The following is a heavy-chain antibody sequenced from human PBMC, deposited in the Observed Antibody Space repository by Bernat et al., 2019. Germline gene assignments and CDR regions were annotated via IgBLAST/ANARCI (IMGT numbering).Heavy chain of an antibody. V-gene: IGHV4-34*01. CDR1: GGSFSGYY. CDR2: INHSGST. J-gene: IGHJ6*03. Sequence: QVQLQQWGAGLLKPSETLSLTCAVYGGSFSGYYWSWIRQPPGKGLEGIGEINHSGSTNYNPSLKGRVTISVDTSKNQFSLKLSSVTAAATAVYYCARGRSKAYYYYYYMDVWGKGTTVTVSS. CDR3: ARGRSKAYYYYYYMDV.